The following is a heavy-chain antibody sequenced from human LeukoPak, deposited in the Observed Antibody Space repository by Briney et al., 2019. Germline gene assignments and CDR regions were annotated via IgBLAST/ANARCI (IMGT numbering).Heavy chain of an antibody. D-gene: IGHD3-3*01. CDR2: IYPGDSDT. Sequence: GESLKISCKGSGYTFSSYWIGWVRQMPGKGLEWMGIIYPGDSDTRYSPSLQGQVTISVDTSIGTAYLQWSSLKASDTAIYNCARQNDFRLDYWGQGTLVTVSS. CDR3: ARQNDFRLDY. J-gene: IGHJ4*02. CDR1: GYTFSSYW. V-gene: IGHV5-51*01.